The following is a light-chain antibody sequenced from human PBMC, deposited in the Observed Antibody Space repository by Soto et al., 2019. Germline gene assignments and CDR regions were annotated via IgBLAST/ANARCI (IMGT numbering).Light chain of an antibody. CDR2: DAS. Sequence: DIQMTQSPSTLSASVGDRATLSCRASQSISSRLAWYQQKPGKAPKLLIYDASSRDSGVPSRFSGSGSGTEISLTTGSRQHDDYVAYYCQQYNSYAARTFGQGTKVDIK. V-gene: IGKV1-5*01. CDR3: QQYNSYAART. CDR1: QSISSR. J-gene: IGKJ1*01.